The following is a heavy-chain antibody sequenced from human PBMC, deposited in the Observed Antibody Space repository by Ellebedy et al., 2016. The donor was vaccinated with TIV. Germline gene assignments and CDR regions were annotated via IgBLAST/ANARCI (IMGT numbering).Heavy chain of an antibody. D-gene: IGHD2-2*01. CDR2: MNPNSGNT. V-gene: IGHV1-8*01. J-gene: IGHJ3*02. CDR1: GYTFTSYD. CDR3: ARDQGDCSSTSCRGGAFDI. Sequence: ASVKVSCKASGYTFTSYDINWVRQATGQGLEWMGWMNPNSGNTGYAQKFQGRVTMTRNTSISTAYMELSSLRSEDTAVYYCARDQGDCSSTSCRGGAFDIWGQGTMVTVSS.